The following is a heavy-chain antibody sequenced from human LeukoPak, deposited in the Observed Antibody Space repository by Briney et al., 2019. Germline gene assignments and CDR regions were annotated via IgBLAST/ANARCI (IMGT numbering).Heavy chain of an antibody. CDR2: ISGGGGST. J-gene: IGHJ6*02. CDR3: ARDPDTLYYYGMDV. CDR1: GFTFSSYA. D-gene: IGHD5-18*01. V-gene: IGHV3-23*01. Sequence: GGSLRLSCAASGFTFSSYAMSWVRQAPGKGLEWVSSISGGGGSTYHADSVKGRFTISRDNSKNMLYLQMNSLRAEDTAVYYCARDPDTLYYYGMDVWGQGTTVTVSS.